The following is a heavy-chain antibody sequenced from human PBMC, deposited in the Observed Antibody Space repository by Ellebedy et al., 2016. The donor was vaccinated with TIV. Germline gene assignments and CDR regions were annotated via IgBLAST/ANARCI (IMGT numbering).Heavy chain of an antibody. J-gene: IGHJ3*02. Sequence: GGSLRLSCAASGFTVSSNYMSWVRQAPGKGLEWVSVIYSGGSTYYADSVKGRFTISRDNSKNTLYLQMNSLRAEDTAVYYCARQLRGTNAFDIWGQGTMVTVSS. CDR1: GFTVSSNY. V-gene: IGHV3-53*01. CDR3: ARQLRGTNAFDI. D-gene: IGHD3-16*01. CDR2: IYSGGST.